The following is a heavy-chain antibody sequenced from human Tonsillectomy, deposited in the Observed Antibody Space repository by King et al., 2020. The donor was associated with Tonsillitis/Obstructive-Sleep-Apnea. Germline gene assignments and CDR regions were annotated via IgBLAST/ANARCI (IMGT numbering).Heavy chain of an antibody. J-gene: IGHJ4*02. CDR3: AHRLGFYGSGSYYPYDY. D-gene: IGHD3-10*01. CDR1: GFSLSTSGVG. CDR2: IYWDDDK. V-gene: IGHV2-5*02. Sequence: ITLKESGPTLVKPTQTLTLTCTFSGFSLSTSGVGVGWIRQPPGKALEWLAFIYWDDDKRYSPSLKSRLIITKDTSKNQVVLTMTNMDPVDTATYYCAHRLGFYGSGSYYPYDYWGQGTLVTVSS.